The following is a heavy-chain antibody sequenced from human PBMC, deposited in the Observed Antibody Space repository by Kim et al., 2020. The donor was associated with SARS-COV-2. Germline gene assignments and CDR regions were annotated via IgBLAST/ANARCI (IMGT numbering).Heavy chain of an antibody. V-gene: IGHV3-20*04. Sequence: GGSLRLSCAASGFTFGDYGMSWVRQAPGKGLEWVSGINWNGGSTGYADSVKGRFTISRDNAKNSLYLQMNSLRAEDTALYYCARGRKQWLTYYYYYRMDVWGQGTTVTVSS. CDR2: INWNGGST. CDR1: GFTFGDYG. J-gene: IGHJ6*02. CDR3: ARGRKQWLTYYYYYRMDV. D-gene: IGHD6-19*01.